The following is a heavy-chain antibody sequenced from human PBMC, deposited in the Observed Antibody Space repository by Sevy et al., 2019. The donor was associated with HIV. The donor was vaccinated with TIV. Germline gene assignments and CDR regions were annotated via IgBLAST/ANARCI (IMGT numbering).Heavy chain of an antibody. Sequence: ASVKVSCKASGYTFTGYYMHWVRQAPGQGLEWMGWINPNSGGTNYAQKFQGRVTMTRDTSISTAYMELSRLRSDDTGVYYCARDRAGIAAAGRFDPWGQGTLVTVSS. CDR2: INPNSGGT. J-gene: IGHJ5*02. V-gene: IGHV1-2*02. CDR1: GYTFTGYY. D-gene: IGHD6-13*01. CDR3: ARDRAGIAAAGRFDP.